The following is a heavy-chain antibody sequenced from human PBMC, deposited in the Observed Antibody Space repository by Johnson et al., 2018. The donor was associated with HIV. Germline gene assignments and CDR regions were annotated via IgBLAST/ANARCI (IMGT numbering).Heavy chain of an antibody. CDR3: ARGIQPDAFDI. Sequence: VQLVESGGGLVQPGRSLRLSCAASGFIFDNYGMNRVRQAPGKGQEWVSGNSWNSGSIGYADSVKGRFTISRDNSKNTLYVQMNSLRAEDTAVYYCARGIQPDAFDIWGQGTMVTVSS. J-gene: IGHJ3*02. V-gene: IGHV3-9*01. D-gene: IGHD2-2*01. CDR2: NSWNSGSI. CDR1: GFIFDNYG.